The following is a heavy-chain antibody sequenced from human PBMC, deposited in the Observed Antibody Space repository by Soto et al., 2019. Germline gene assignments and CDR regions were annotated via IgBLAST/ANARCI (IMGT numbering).Heavy chain of an antibody. J-gene: IGHJ6*02. V-gene: IGHV1-2*02. CDR3: AMQYYDFWSGLYYYYGMDV. Sequence: ASLNVSCKASGYTFTVYYMHWVRRAPGQGLEWMGWINPNSGGTNYAQKFQGRATMTRDTSISTAYMELSRLRSDDTAVYYCAMQYYDFWSGLYYYYGMDVWGQGTTVTVSS. D-gene: IGHD3-3*01. CDR1: GYTFTVYY. CDR2: INPNSGGT.